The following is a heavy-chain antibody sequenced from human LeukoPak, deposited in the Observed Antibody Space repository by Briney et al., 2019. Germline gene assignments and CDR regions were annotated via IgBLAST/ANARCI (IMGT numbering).Heavy chain of an antibody. CDR1: GFTFSSYA. Sequence: PGGSLRLSCAASGFTFSSYAMSWVRQAPGKGLEWVSAISGSGGSTYYADSVKGRFTISRDNSKNTLYLQMNSLRAEDTAVYYCAKTRPLDSSSWPHGDYWGQGTLVTVSS. J-gene: IGHJ4*02. CDR2: ISGSGGST. CDR3: AKTRPLDSSSWPHGDY. D-gene: IGHD6-13*01. V-gene: IGHV3-23*01.